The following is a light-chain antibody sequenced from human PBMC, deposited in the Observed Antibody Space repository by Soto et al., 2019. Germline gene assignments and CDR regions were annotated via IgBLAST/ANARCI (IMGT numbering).Light chain of an antibody. CDR2: EVS. Sequence: QSALTQPPSVSGSPGQAVTISCTGTSSDVGNYNRVSWYQQSPGTAPKLMIYEVSHRPSGVPVRFSGSKSGNTASLTISGLQAEDEADYYFGSYTSNSIVVFGGGTKLTVL. V-gene: IGLV2-18*02. CDR1: SSDVGNYNR. J-gene: IGLJ2*01. CDR3: GSYTSNSIVV.